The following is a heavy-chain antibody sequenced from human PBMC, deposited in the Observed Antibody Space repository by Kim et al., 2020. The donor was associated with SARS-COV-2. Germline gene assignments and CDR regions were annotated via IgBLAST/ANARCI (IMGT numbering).Heavy chain of an antibody. CDR2: ISRSGASI. D-gene: IGHD3-10*01. Sequence: GGSLRLSCVASGFTFANFAMTWVRQAPGKGLEWVSTISRSGASIYYSESVKGRFTISRDNSKNTVFLQMSDLRAGDTAVYYCAKDAGEGGGSYFDSWGQG. J-gene: IGHJ4*02. CDR3: AKDAGEGGGSYFDS. CDR1: GFTFANFA. V-gene: IGHV3-23*01.